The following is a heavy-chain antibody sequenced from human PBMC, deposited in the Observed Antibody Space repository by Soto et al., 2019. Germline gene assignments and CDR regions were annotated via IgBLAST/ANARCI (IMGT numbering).Heavy chain of an antibody. CDR3: ARDRGHDKLDPYFDY. D-gene: IGHD3-10*01. CDR1: GDSVSSNSAA. CDR2: TYYRSKWYN. Sequence: SQTLSLTCAISGDSVSSNSAAWNWTRQSPSRGLEWLGRTYYRSKWYNDYAVSVKSRITINPDTPKNQFSLQLNSVTPEDTAVYYCARDRGHDKLDPYFDYWGQGTLVTVSS. V-gene: IGHV6-1*01. J-gene: IGHJ4*02.